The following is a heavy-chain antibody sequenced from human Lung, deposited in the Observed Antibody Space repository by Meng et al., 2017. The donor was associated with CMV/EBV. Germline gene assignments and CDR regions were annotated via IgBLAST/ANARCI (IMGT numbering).Heavy chain of an antibody. V-gene: IGHV3-53*01. CDR1: RIPFSAYT. Sequence: GGSLRLSCAASRIPFSAYTMTWVRQAPGKGLEWVSVIYSGDSTYYADSVKGRFTISRDNSQNILFLQMNNLRGEDTAIYFCGRDWRNAGRSRVGIDWGHGXLVTVSS. J-gene: IGHJ4*01. CDR3: GRDWRNAGRSRVGID. CDR2: IYSGDST. D-gene: IGHD6-13*01.